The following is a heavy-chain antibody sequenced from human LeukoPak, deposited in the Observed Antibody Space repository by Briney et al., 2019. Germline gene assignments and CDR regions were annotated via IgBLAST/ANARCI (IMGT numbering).Heavy chain of an antibody. CDR2: VHSSGST. Sequence: PSETLSFTCTVSGGSISDFYWSWIRQPPGKGLEWLGYVHSSGSTNYNPSLKSRVTISVDTSKKQFSLKVRSVTAADTAVYYCARDVYDSSGYYLLGDNWGQGTLVTVSS. CDR3: ARDVYDSSGYYLLGDN. J-gene: IGHJ4*02. CDR1: GGSISDFY. V-gene: IGHV4-59*01. D-gene: IGHD3-22*01.